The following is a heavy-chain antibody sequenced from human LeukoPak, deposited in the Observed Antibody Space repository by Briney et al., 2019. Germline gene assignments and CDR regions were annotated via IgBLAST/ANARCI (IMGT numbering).Heavy chain of an antibody. CDR3: AAGQNGYSSGWYVY. J-gene: IGHJ4*02. Sequence: GGSLRLSCAASGFTFSSYSMNWVRQAPGKGLEWVSSISSSSSYIYYADSVKGRFTISRDNAKNSLYLQMNSLRSEDTAVYYCAAGQNGYSSGWYVYWGQGTLVTVSS. D-gene: IGHD6-19*01. V-gene: IGHV3-21*04. CDR1: GFTFSSYS. CDR2: ISSSSSYI.